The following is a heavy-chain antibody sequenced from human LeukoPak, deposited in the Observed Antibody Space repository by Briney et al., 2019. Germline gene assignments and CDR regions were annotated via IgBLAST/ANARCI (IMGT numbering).Heavy chain of an antibody. V-gene: IGHV1-69*04. J-gene: IGHJ1*01. CDR3: ARAYCGGDCYSGYFQH. D-gene: IGHD2-21*02. Sequence: ASVKVSCKASGGTFSSYAISWVRQAPGQGLEWMGRIIPIFGIANYAQKFQGRVTITADKSTGTAYMELSSLRSEDTAVYYCARAYCGGDCYSGYFQHWGQGTLVTVSS. CDR2: IIPIFGIA. CDR1: GGTFSSYA.